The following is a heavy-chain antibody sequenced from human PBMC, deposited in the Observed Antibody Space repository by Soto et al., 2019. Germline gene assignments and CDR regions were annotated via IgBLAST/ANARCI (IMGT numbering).Heavy chain of an antibody. J-gene: IGHJ6*02. CDR3: ARELAFYDLPYYYGMDV. CDR2: IYPKSGVT. CDR1: GYTFTDYH. D-gene: IGHD3-3*01. V-gene: IGHV1-2*02. Sequence: ASVKGSCKASGYTFTDYHIHWVRQAPGQGLEWMGWIYPKSGVTKISQKFQGRVTMTRDTSGSIAYMELSGLTSDDTAVYYCARELAFYDLPYYYGMDVWGQGTTVTVSS.